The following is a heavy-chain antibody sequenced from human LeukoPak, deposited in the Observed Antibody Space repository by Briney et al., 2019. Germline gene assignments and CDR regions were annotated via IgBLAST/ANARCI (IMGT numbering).Heavy chain of an antibody. CDR2: IKQDGSEK. CDR1: GFTFSSYW. D-gene: IGHD3-10*01. J-gene: IGHJ4*02. CDR3: ARDYYGSGSSHNY. V-gene: IGHV3-7*01. Sequence: PGGSLRLSCAASGFTFSSYWMIWVRQAPGKGLEWVANIKQDGSEKYYVDSVKGRFTISRDNAKNSLYLQMNSLRAEDTAVYYCARDYYGSGSSHNYWGQGTLVTVSS.